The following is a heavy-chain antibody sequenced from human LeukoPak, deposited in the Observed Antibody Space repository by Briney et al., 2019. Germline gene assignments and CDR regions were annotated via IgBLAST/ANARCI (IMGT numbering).Heavy chain of an antibody. V-gene: IGHV4-59*01. CDR2: IYYSGST. CDR1: GGSISSYY. CDR3: ASFYCSGGSCYHYYYYYYMDV. J-gene: IGHJ6*03. D-gene: IGHD2-15*01. Sequence: SETLSLTCTVSGGSISSYYWSWIRQPPGKGLEWIGYIYYSGSTNYNPSLKSRVTISVDTSKNLFPLKLSSVTAADTAVYYCASFYCSGGSCYHYYYYYYMDVWGKGTTVTISS.